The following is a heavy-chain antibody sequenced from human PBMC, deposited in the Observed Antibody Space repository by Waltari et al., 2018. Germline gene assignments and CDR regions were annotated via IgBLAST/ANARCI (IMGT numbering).Heavy chain of an antibody. CDR3: AKPGWHIVRGYYYMDV. Sequence: QVQLVESGGGVVQPGGSLRLSCAASGFTFSSYGMHWVRQAPGKGLEWVAFIRYDGSNKYYADSVKGRFTISRDNSKNTLYLQMNSLRAEDTAVYYCAKPGWHIVRGYYYMDVWGKGTTVTVSS. J-gene: IGHJ6*03. D-gene: IGHD1-26*01. V-gene: IGHV3-30*02. CDR1: GFTFSSYG. CDR2: IRYDGSNK.